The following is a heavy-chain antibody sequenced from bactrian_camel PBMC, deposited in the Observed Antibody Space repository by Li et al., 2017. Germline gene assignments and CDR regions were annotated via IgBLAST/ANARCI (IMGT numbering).Heavy chain of an antibody. Sequence: VQLVESGGGSVQAGGSLRLSCVVSGYTGRRMAWFRQAPGLEREPVAALNSGRAGSPWYRDSVKGRFTISKDSAKNTLYLQMNSLKPDDTAMYYCAADPPPCPSGAMRTGGTGYNYWGQGTQVTVS. J-gene: IGHJ4*01. CDR3: AADPPPCPSGAMRTGGTGYNY. CDR2: LNSGRAGSP. CDR1: GYTGRR. V-gene: IGHV3S31*01. D-gene: IGHD7*01.